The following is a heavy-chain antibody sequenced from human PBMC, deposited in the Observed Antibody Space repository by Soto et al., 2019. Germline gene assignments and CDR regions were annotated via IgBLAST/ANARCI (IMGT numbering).Heavy chain of an antibody. CDR2: IYPGNSDT. CDR1: GYTFTNNW. J-gene: IGHJ6*02. V-gene: IGHV5-51*01. Sequence: GESLKISCKGSGYTFTNNWVGWVRQMPGKGLEWMGIIYPGNSDTRYSPSFQGQVTISVDKSIATAYLQWSSLRSEDTAVYYCARETWVAAAGTNYYYGMDVWGQGTTVTVSS. D-gene: IGHD6-13*01. CDR3: ARETWVAAAGTNYYYGMDV.